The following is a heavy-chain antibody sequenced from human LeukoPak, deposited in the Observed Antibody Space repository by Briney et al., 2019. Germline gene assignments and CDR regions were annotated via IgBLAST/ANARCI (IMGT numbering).Heavy chain of an antibody. V-gene: IGHV4-34*01. CDR1: GGSFSGYH. J-gene: IGHJ4*02. D-gene: IGHD3-10*01. Sequence: SETLSLTCAVYGGSFSGYHWSWIRQPPGKGLEWIGEIYHSGSTNYNPSLKSRVTISVEKSKNQFSLKVNSVTAADTAVYYCARHGDYYGSGSRYWGQGTLVTVSS. CDR3: ARHGDYYGSGSRY. CDR2: IYHSGST.